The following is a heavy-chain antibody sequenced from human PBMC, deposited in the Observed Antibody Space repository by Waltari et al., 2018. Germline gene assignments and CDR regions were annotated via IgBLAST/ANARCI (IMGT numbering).Heavy chain of an antibody. D-gene: IGHD3-3*01. CDR2: LYYTGTP. CDR1: GGSISSSSYS. CDR3: ARRSGYYDL. V-gene: IGHV4-39*07. Sequence: QLQLQESGPGLLKPSETLSLTCTVSGGSISSSSYSWGWIRQPPGKGLEWIADLYYTGTPYYNPSLKSRVTISVDTSRNQCSLKLSSVTAADTAVYFCARRSGYYDLWGQGTMVTVSS. J-gene: IGHJ3*01.